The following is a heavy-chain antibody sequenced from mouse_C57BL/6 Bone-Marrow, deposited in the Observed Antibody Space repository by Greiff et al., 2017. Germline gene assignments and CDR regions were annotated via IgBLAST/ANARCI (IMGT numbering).Heavy chain of an antibody. V-gene: IGHV5-17*01. CDR2: ISSGSSTI. Sequence: EVHLVESGGGLVKPGGSLKLSCAASGFTFSDYGMHWVRQAPEKGLEWVAYISSGSSTIYYADTVKGRFTISRDNAKNTLFLQMTSLRAEDTAMYYCARPYGSSYDWYFDVWGTGTTVTVSS. J-gene: IGHJ1*03. CDR1: GFTFSDYG. CDR3: ARPYGSSYDWYFDV. D-gene: IGHD1-1*01.